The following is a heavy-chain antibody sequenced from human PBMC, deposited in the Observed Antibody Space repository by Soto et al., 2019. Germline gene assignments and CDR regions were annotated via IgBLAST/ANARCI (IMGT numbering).Heavy chain of an antibody. J-gene: IGHJ6*02. CDR2: ISSSSSYI. CDR3: ARGRIYYYYYGMDV. CDR1: GLTFSSYS. Sequence: GGSLRLSCAASGLTFSSYSMNWVRQAPGKGLEWVSSISSSSSYIYYADSVKGRFTISRDNAKNSLYLQMNSLRAEDTAVYYCARGRIYYYYYGMDVWGQGTTVTVSS. V-gene: IGHV3-21*01.